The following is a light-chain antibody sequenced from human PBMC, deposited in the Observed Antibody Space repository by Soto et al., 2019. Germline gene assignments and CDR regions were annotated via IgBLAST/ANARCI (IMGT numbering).Light chain of an antibody. V-gene: IGLV1-40*01. Sequence: QSVLTQPPSVSGAPGQRVTISCTGNSSNIGSPFDVHWYQHLPGTAPRLLIYANNNRPSGVPDRFSGSKSGTSASLAITGLQGDDEADYYCHSFDSRLSAPVFGGGTKLHVL. CDR1: SSNIGSPFD. CDR2: ANN. J-gene: IGLJ2*01. CDR3: HSFDSRLSAPV.